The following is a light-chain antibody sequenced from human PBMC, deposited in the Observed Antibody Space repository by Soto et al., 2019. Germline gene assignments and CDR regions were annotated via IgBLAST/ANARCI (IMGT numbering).Light chain of an antibody. V-gene: IGKV3-15*01. CDR1: QSVSSN. CDR2: GAS. Sequence: EIVMTQTPATLSVSPGERATLSCRASQSVSSNLAWYQQKPGQAPRLVIYGASTRATGYPARFSGSGSGTEFTLTISSLQSEDFALYVCHQYGNWPPTFGPGTKVDV. J-gene: IGKJ3*01. CDR3: HQYGNWPPT.